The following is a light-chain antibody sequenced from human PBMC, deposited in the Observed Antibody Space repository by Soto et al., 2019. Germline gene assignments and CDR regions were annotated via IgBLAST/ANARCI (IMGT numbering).Light chain of an antibody. CDR3: AAWDDSLSGFYV. V-gene: IGLV1-47*01. Sequence: SALTQPPSASGTPGQMITISCSGSSSDIGTNYVYWYQQLPGTAPKLLIYRNNQRPSGVPDRFSGSKSGTSASLAISGLRSEDEADYHCAAWDDSLSGFYVFGTGTKVTVL. CDR1: SSDIGTNY. J-gene: IGLJ1*01. CDR2: RNN.